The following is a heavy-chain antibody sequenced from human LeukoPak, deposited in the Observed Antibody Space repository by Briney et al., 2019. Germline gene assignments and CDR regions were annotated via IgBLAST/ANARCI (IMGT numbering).Heavy chain of an antibody. D-gene: IGHD4-17*01. CDR1: GGSISSYY. CDR3: ARATVTTYQGWFDP. Sequence: PSETLSLTCTVSGGSISSYYWSWIRQPAGKGLEWIGRLYTSGSTNYNPSLKSRVTMSVDTSKNQFSLKLSSVTAADTAVYYCARATVTTYQGWFDPWGQGTLVTVSS. CDR2: LYTSGST. V-gene: IGHV4-4*07. J-gene: IGHJ5*02.